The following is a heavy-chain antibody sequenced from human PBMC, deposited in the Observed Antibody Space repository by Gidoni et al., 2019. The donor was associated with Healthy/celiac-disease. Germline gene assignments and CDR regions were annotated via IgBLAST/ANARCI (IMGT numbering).Heavy chain of an antibody. CDR1: GGTFSSYA. J-gene: IGHJ5*02. D-gene: IGHD5-12*01. Sequence: QVQLVQSGAEVKKPGSSVKVSCKASGGTFSSYALSWVRQAPGQGLEWMGGIIPIFGTANYAQKFQGRVTITADESTSTAYMELSSLRSEDTAVYYCARDGAPQLEWLRLIPNWFDPWGQGTLVTVSS. V-gene: IGHV1-69*01. CDR2: IIPIFGTA. CDR3: ARDGAPQLEWLRLIPNWFDP.